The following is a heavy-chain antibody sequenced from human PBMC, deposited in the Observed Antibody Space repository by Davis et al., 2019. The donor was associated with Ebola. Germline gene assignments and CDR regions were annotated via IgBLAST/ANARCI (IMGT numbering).Heavy chain of an antibody. Sequence: GESLKISCAASGFTFSSYWMHWVRQAPGKGLVWVSRINSDGSSTSYADSVKGRFTISRDNSKNTLYLQMNSLRAEDTAVYYCARVASGFGQYYFDYWGQGTLVTVSS. D-gene: IGHD3-10*01. J-gene: IGHJ4*02. CDR1: GFTFSSYW. CDR2: INSDGSST. V-gene: IGHV3-74*01. CDR3: ARVASGFGQYYFDY.